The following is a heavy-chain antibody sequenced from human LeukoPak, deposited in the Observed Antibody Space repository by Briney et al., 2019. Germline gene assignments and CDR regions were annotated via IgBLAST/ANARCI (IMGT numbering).Heavy chain of an antibody. Sequence: VGSLRLSCAASGFTFSSFEMNWVRQAPGKGLEWISYISASGTITHYADSVEGRFTISRDNAKNSLYLQMNSLRAEDTAVYYCAELGITMIGGVWGKGTTVTISS. D-gene: IGHD3-10*02. V-gene: IGHV3-48*03. CDR2: ISASGTIT. J-gene: IGHJ6*04. CDR1: GFTFSSFE. CDR3: AELGITMIGGV.